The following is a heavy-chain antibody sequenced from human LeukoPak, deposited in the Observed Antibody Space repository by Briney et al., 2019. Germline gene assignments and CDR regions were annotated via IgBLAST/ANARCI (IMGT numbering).Heavy chain of an antibody. V-gene: IGHV1-69*13. D-gene: IGHD3-16*02. Sequence: SVKVSCKASGGTFSSYAISWVRQAPGQGLEWMGGIIPIFGTANYAQKFQGRVTITADESTSTAYMELSSLRSEDTAVYYCARVSTGRSYNYYYGMDVWGQGTTVTVSS. J-gene: IGHJ6*02. CDR1: GGTFSSYA. CDR3: ARVSTGRSYNYYYGMDV. CDR2: IIPIFGTA.